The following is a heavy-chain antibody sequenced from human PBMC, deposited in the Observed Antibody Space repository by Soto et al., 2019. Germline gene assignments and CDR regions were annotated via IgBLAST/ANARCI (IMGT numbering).Heavy chain of an antibody. D-gene: IGHD1-26*01. CDR1: GFSVSVNY. CDR3: TRPHSERYSYGMDV. V-gene: IGHV3-53*01. CDR2: IYGGGTT. Sequence: QAGGSLRLSCAVSGFSVSVNYMTWVRQAPGKGLEWVSIIYGGGTTYYEDSVKGRFTISRDNSKNTLYLQMNSLRAEDTAVYYCTRPHSERYSYGMDVWGQGATVTVSS. J-gene: IGHJ6*02.